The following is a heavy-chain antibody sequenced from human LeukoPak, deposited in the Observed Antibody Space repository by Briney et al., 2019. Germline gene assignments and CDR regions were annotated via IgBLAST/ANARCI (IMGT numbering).Heavy chain of an antibody. J-gene: IGHJ4*02. CDR3: ARGPVPRWLQSDYFDY. CDR2: INHSGCT. V-gene: IGHV4-34*01. Sequence: KPSETLSLTCAVYGGSFSGYYWSWIRQPPGKGLEWIGEINHSGCTNYNPSLKSRVTISVDTSKNQFSLKLSSVTAADTAVYYCARGPVPRWLQSDYFDYWGQGTLVTVSS. D-gene: IGHD5-24*01. CDR1: GGSFSGYY.